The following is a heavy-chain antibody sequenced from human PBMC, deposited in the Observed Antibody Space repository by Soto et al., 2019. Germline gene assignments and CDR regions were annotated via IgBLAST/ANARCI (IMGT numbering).Heavy chain of an antibody. D-gene: IGHD5-12*01. CDR3: AHRVVATTPLYSFDY. CDR1: GFSLSTSGVG. Sequence: QITLKESGPTLVKPTQTLTLTCTFSGFSLSTSGVGVGWIRQPPGKALEWLALIYWDDDKRYSPSLKSRLTITKDTSKNQVVLTMTNMDPVDTATYYCAHRVVATTPLYSFDYWGQGTLVTVSS. CDR2: IYWDDDK. V-gene: IGHV2-5*02. J-gene: IGHJ4*02.